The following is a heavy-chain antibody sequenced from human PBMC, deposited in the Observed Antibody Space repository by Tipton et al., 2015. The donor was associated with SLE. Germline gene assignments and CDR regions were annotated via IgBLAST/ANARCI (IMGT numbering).Heavy chain of an antibody. CDR1: GFPFSSYA. CDR2: LYYSGST. J-gene: IGHJ3*02. D-gene: IGHD2-21*01. V-gene: IGHV4-59*01. Sequence: LRLSCVASGFPFSSYALNWVRQTPGKGLEWIGSLYYSGSTKYNPSLKSRVTISVGTSKNQFSLKLTSVTAADTAVYYCARARVNCRSECYPDTFDIWGPGTMVTVSS. CDR3: ARARVNCRSECYPDTFDI.